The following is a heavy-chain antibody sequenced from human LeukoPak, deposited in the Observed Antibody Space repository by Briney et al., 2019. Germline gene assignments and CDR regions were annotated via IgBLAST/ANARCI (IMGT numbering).Heavy chain of an antibody. CDR2: IYHSGST. Sequence: PSETLSLTCTVSGGSISSDYWSWIRQPPGKGLEWIGYIYHSGSTNSDPSLKSRVTISVDTSKNQFSLKLSSVTAADTAVYYCARGAPGIVTYYFDYWGQGTLVTVSS. D-gene: IGHD1-26*01. J-gene: IGHJ4*02. CDR3: ARGAPGIVTYYFDY. CDR1: GGSISSDY. V-gene: IGHV4-59*12.